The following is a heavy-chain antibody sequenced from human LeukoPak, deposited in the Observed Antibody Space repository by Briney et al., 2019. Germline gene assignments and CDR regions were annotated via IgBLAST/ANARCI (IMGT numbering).Heavy chain of an antibody. V-gene: IGHV3-21*01. J-gene: IGHJ6*02. CDR2: ISSSSSYI. CDR3: ARGLEGFLEWTYYYYGMDV. Sequence: KPGGSLRLSCAASGFTFSSYSMNWVRQAPGKGLEWVSSISSSSSYIYYADSVKGRFTISRDNAKNSLYLQMNSLRAEDTAVYYCARGLEGFLEWTYYYYGMDVWGQGTTVTVSS. CDR1: GFTFSSYS. D-gene: IGHD3-3*01.